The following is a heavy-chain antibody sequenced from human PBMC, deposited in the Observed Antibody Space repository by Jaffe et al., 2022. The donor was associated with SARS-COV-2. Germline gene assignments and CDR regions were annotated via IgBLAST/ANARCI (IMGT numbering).Heavy chain of an antibody. CDR3: ARRGETGFDY. D-gene: IGHD1-1*01. J-gene: IGHJ4*02. CDR1: GYTFINYA. Sequence: QVQIVQSGAEVKRPGASVKVSCKASGYTFINYAMHWVRQAPGQRLEWMGWINAGNGQTKYSQKFQGRVTITRDTFATIAYMELSSLRSEDTAVYYCARRGETGFDYWGQGTLVSVSS. V-gene: IGHV1-3*01. CDR2: INAGNGQT.